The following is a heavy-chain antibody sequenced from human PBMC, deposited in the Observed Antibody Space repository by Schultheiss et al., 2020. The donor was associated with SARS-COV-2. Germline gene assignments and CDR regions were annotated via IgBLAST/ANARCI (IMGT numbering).Heavy chain of an antibody. CDR2: ISYDGSNK. V-gene: IGHV3-30*18. CDR3: AKATYDSSGYYLDY. J-gene: IGHJ4*02. D-gene: IGHD3-22*01. Sequence: AGSLRLSCAASGFTFSSYGMHWVRQAPGKGLEWVAVISYDGSNKYYADSVKGRFTISRDNSKNTLYLQMNSLRAEDTAVYYCAKATYDSSGYYLDYWGQGTLVTVSS. CDR1: GFTFSSYG.